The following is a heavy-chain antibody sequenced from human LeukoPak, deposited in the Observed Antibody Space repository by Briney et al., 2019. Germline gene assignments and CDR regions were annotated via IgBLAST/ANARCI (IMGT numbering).Heavy chain of an antibody. Sequence: ASVKDSCKASGYTFTGYAIHWVRQAPGQGLEWMGWINPEKRDTGYAHQFQGRVTMTSDTSISTAYMELSSLRSDDTAVYYCAKKVRGPSHPLDFWGQGTLVTVSS. D-gene: IGHD5-12*01. CDR1: GYTFTGYA. CDR3: AKKVRGPSHPLDF. CDR2: INPEKRDT. J-gene: IGHJ4*02. V-gene: IGHV1-2*02.